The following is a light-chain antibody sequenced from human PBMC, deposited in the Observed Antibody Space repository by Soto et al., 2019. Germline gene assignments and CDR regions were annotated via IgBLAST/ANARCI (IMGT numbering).Light chain of an antibody. CDR1: INDVGGYNY. V-gene: IGLV2-8*01. CDR2: QVT. J-gene: IGLJ1*01. CDR3: LACAGGNTFV. Sequence: QSVLTQPPSACGSPGRSVTISCAGTINDVGGYNYVSWYQQHPGKVPQLMIYQVTKRPSGVPDRFSASKSDTTASLTISGLQAEDEGDYYCLACAGGNTFVFGTGTKVTVL.